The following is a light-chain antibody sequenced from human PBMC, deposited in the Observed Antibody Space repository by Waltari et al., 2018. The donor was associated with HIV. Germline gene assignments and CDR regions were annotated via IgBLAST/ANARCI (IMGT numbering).Light chain of an antibody. CDR2: GTS. CDR1: QRVNSN. V-gene: IGKV3-15*01. Sequence: ILMTQSPATLSVYPGEIASPSCRASQRVNSNLAWYQQKPGQTPRLLIYGTSTRAPDIPARFSGSGSGTEFTLTISSLQSEDFAVYYCHHYNNWRETFGQGTKVEIK. J-gene: IGKJ1*01. CDR3: HHYNNWRET.